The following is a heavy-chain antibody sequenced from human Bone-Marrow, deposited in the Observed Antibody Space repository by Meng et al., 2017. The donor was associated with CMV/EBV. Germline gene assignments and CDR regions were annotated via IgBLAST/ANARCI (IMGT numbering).Heavy chain of an antibody. J-gene: IGHJ4*02. Sequence: QVHGVEVVAGVEKPRASWKVACKASGYTFTSYGISWVRQAPGQGLEWMGWISAYNGNTNYAQKLQGRVTMTTDTSTSTAYMELRSLRSDDTAVYYCARDTVLDYWGQGTLVTVSS. CDR3: ARDTVLDY. D-gene: IGHD4-11*01. CDR1: GYTFTSYG. V-gene: IGHV1-18*01. CDR2: ISAYNGNT.